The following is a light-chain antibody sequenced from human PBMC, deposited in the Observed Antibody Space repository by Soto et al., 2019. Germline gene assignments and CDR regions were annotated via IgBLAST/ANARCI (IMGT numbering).Light chain of an antibody. Sequence: QSALTQPASVSGSPGQSITISCTGTSGDIGSYNRVSWYQQHPGKAPKLIIYEVTDRPSGVSNRFSGSKSGNTASLTISGLQAEDEAEYYCRSYPNINTRACVFGTGTKVTV. CDR3: RSYPNINTRACV. CDR2: EVT. J-gene: IGLJ1*01. CDR1: SGDIGSYNR. V-gene: IGLV2-14*01.